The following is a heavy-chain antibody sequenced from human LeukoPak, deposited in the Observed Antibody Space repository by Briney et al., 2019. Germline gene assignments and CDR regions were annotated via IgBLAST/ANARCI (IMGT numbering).Heavy chain of an antibody. V-gene: IGHV4-59*10. Sequence: SETLSLTCAVYGGSFSGYYWSWIRQPAGKGLEWIGRIYTSGSTNYNPSLKSRVTISVDTSKNQFSLKLSSVTAADTAVYYCARGNSGSFQDWGQGTLVTVSS. CDR3: ARGNSGSFQD. J-gene: IGHJ1*01. D-gene: IGHD1-26*01. CDR2: IYTSGST. CDR1: GGSFSGYY.